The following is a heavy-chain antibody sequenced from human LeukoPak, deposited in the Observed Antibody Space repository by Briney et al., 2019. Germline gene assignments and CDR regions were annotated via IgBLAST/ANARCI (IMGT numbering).Heavy chain of an antibody. CDR3: ARGDGVYVY. D-gene: IGHD5/OR15-5a*01. V-gene: IGHV3-53*01. CDR2: IYFGGTT. CDR1: GFTVSSNY. J-gene: IGHJ4*02. Sequence: GGSLRLSCAASGFTVSSNYMTWVRQAPGQGLEWVSVIYFGGTTYYADSVKGRFTISRDNSKNTVYLQMNSLRVEDTAVYYCARGDGVYVYWGQGTMVTVSS.